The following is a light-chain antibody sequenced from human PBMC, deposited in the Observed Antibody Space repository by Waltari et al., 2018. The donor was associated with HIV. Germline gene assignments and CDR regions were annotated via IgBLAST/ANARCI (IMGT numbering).Light chain of an antibody. V-gene: IGLV3-21*02. J-gene: IGLJ2*01. Sequence: SYVLTQPPSVSVAPGQTARITCGGNNIGSKSVHWYQQKPGQAPVLVVYDNSDRPSGIPERFSGSNSGNMATLTIRRVEAGDEADYYCQVWDSSSNHPVVFGGGTKLTVL. CDR2: DNS. CDR1: NIGSKS. CDR3: QVWDSSSNHPVV.